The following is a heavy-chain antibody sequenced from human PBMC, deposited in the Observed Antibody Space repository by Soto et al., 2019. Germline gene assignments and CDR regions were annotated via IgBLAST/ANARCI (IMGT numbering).Heavy chain of an antibody. CDR3: ARQEAVAGTPFDS. CDR2: IYFSGST. J-gene: IGHJ4*02. D-gene: IGHD6-19*01. CDR1: GGSIGGYY. V-gene: IGHV4-59*01. Sequence: QVHLQESGPGLVKPSETLSLTCTVSGGSIGGYYWNWIRQPPGKGLEWLGYIYFSGSTHYNPSLKTRLTISLDTSKKQFSLYLSSVTAADTAVYYCARQEAVAGTPFDSWGQGTLVSVSS.